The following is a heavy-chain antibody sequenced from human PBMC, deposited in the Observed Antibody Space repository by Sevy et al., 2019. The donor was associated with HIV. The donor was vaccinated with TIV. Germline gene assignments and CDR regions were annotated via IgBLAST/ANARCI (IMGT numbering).Heavy chain of an antibody. CDR1: GFSLSTRGMR. V-gene: IGHV2-70*04. D-gene: IGHD3-10*01. J-gene: IGHJ4*02. Sequence: SGPTLVKPTQTLTLTCTFSGFSLSTRGMRVSWIRQPPRKALEWLARIDWDDDKFYTTSLKTRLTISKDTSQIQVVLTMTSMDPVDTATYYCARETTTSQGVTLLDYWGQGTLVTVSS. CDR2: IDWDDDK. CDR3: ARETTTSQGVTLLDY.